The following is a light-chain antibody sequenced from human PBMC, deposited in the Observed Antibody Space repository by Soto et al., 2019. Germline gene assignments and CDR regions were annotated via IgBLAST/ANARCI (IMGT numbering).Light chain of an antibody. CDR2: EGS. CDR3: CSYAGSSDVV. V-gene: IGLV2-23*01. J-gene: IGLJ2*01. CDR1: SSDVGSYNL. Sequence: QSAPTQPASVSGSPGQSITISCTGTSSDVGSYNLVSWYQQHQGKAPKLMIYEGSKRPSGVSNRFSGSKSGNTASLTISGLQAEDEADYYCCSYAGSSDVVFGGGTKLTVL.